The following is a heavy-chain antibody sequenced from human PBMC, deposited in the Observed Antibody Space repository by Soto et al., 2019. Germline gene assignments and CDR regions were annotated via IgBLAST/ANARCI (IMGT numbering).Heavy chain of an antibody. J-gene: IGHJ4*02. CDR3: AKASGWFGEFDY. V-gene: IGHV3-23*01. CDR1: GFTFSSYA. CDR2: ISGSGGST. D-gene: IGHD3-10*01. Sequence: GGSLRLSCGASGFTFSSYAMNWVRQAPGKGLEWVSVISGSGGSTYYADSVKGRFTISRDNSKNTLYRQMNSLRAEDTAVYYCAKASGWFGEFDYWGQGTLVTVSS.